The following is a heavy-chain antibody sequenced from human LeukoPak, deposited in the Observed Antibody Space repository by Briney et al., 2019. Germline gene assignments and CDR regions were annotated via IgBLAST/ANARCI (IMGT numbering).Heavy chain of an antibody. D-gene: IGHD3-3*01. J-gene: IGHJ6*02. CDR1: GFTFSSYA. CDR2: ISYDGSNK. V-gene: IGHV3-30-3*01. Sequence: GGSLRLSCAASGFTFSSYAMHWVRQAPGKGLEWVAVISYDGSNKYYADSVKGRFTISRDNSKNTLYLQMNSLRAEDTAVYYCARDGVGIGNYYYGMDVWGQGTTVTVSS. CDR3: ARDGVGIGNYYYGMDV.